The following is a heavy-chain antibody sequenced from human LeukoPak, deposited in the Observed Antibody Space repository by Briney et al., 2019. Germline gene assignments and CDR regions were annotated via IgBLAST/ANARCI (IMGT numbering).Heavy chain of an antibody. J-gene: IGHJ4*02. CDR2: TYYSGST. D-gene: IGHD3-22*01. CDR1: GGSISSGDYY. CDR3: ARGHSLYYYDSSGYYYPFDY. V-gene: IGHV4-30-4*02. Sequence: PSETLTLTCTVSGGSISSGDYYWSWIRQPPGKGLEWIGYTYYSGSTYYNPSLKSRVTISVDTSKNQFSLELSSVTAADTAVYYCARGHSLYYYDSSGYYYPFDYWGQGSLVTVSS.